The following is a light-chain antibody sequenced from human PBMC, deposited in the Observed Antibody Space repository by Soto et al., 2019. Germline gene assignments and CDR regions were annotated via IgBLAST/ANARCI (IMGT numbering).Light chain of an antibody. CDR2: WAS. Sequence: DIVMTQSPDSLAVSLSERATINCKSSQSVLYNSNNRNCLAWYQQKPGQSPKLLIYWASTRESGVPDRFSGSGSGTDFTLTISSLQAEDVAVYYCQQYYSTPYTFGQGTKLEIK. J-gene: IGKJ2*01. CDR1: QSVLYNSNNRNC. CDR3: QQYYSTPYT. V-gene: IGKV4-1*01.